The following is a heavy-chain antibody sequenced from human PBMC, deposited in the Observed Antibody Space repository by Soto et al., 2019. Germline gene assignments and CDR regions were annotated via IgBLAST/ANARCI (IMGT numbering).Heavy chain of an antibody. V-gene: IGHV3-21*01. J-gene: IGHJ6*02. Sequence: GGSLRLSCAASGFSFINYTMNWVRQAPGKGLEWVSVISRSSNHIYYADSMKDRFTISRDNAKNSLYLQMNSLRAEDTAVYYCAKDRGRGSPVSGGMDVWGQGTTVTAP. CDR3: AKDRGRGSPVSGGMDV. CDR1: GFSFINYT. D-gene: IGHD3-10*01. CDR2: ISRSSNHI.